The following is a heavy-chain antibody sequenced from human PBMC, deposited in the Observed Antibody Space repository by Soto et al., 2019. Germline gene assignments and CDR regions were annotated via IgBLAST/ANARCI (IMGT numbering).Heavy chain of an antibody. D-gene: IGHD3-10*01. CDR2: ISGDGTTI. CDR1: GFTFSDYY. J-gene: IGHJ4*02. Sequence: GGSLRLSCAASGFTFSDYYMTWIRQPPGKGLEWVSYISGDGTTIHYADSVKGRFTVSRDNARNSVHLQMNSLRAEDTAFYYCANDPYYYASENWGQGTLVTVSS. CDR3: ANDPYYYASEN. V-gene: IGHV3-11*01.